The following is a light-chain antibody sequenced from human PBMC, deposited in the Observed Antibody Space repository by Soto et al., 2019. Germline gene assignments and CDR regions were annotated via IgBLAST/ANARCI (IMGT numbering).Light chain of an antibody. Sequence: QSALTQPRSVSGSPGQSVTISFPGTSSDVGTYDFVSWYQQHPGKAPRLMIFDVSARPSGVPDRFSGSKSGNTASLTISGLQAEDEADYYCCLYAVTFYVFGTGTKVTVL. J-gene: IGLJ1*01. CDR1: SSDVGTYDF. CDR2: DVS. V-gene: IGLV2-11*02. CDR3: CLYAVTFYV.